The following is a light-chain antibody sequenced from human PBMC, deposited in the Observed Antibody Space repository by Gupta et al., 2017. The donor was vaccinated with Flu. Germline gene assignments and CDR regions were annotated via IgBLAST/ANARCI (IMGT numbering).Light chain of an antibody. CDR1: SSDVGSYNL. CDR3: CSYAGSSTWV. V-gene: IGLV2-23*01. J-gene: IGLJ3*02. Sequence: QSSLTQPASVSGSPGQSITISCTGTSSDVGSYNLVSWYQQHPGKAPKLMSYEGSKPPSGVSNRFSGSKSGNTASLTISGLQAEDEADYYCCSYAGSSTWVFGGGTKLTVL. CDR2: EGS.